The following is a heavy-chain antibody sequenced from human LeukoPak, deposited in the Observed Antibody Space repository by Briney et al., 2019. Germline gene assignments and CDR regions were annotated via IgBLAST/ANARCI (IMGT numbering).Heavy chain of an antibody. CDR3: ARGHYYDSSGYYYNDY. D-gene: IGHD3-22*01. CDR1: GFTFSRYW. V-gene: IGHV3-74*01. CDR2: VNGDGSTT. Sequence: GGSLRLSCAASGFTFSRYWMHWVRQAPGKGLEWVSRVNGDGSTTTYADSVKGRFTISRDNAKNTLYLQMNSLRVEDTAVYYCARGHYYDSSGYYYNDYWGQGTLVTVSS. J-gene: IGHJ4*02.